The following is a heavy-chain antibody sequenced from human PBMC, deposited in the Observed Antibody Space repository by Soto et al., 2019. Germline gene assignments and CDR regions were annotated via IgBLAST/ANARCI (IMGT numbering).Heavy chain of an antibody. J-gene: IGHJ6*02. D-gene: IGHD2-2*01. V-gene: IGHV3-7*04. CDR2: IKQDGSEK. CDR1: GFTFSSYW. Sequence: PGGSLRLSCAASGFTFSSYWMNWVRQAPGKGLEWVANIKQDGSEKYYVDSVKGRFTISRDNAKNSLYLQMNSLRAEDTAVYYCARIQDIVVVPAAIFGAPRYYYYGMDVWGQGTTVTVSS. CDR3: ARIQDIVVVPAAIFGAPRYYYYGMDV.